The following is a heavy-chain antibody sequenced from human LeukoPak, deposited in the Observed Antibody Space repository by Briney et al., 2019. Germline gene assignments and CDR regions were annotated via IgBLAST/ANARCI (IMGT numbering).Heavy chain of an antibody. CDR1: GFTFSSYE. J-gene: IGHJ4*02. CDR2: ISSSGSTI. D-gene: IGHD3/OR15-3a*01. V-gene: IGHV3-48*03. CDR3: AREQGWTFDY. Sequence: GGSLRLSCAASGFTFSSYEMHWVRQAPGKGLEWVSYISSSGSTIYYADSVKGRFTISRGNAKNSLYLQMNSLRAEDTAVYFCAREQGWTFDYWGQGTLVTVSS.